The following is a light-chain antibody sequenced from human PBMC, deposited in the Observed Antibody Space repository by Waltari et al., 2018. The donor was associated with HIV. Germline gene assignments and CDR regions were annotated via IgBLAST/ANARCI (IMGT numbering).Light chain of an antibody. Sequence: QSVLTQPPSASGTPGQRVVISCSGGSSNIGNNFVYWYQQLPGSTPKLLIYRNDQRPSGFSDRFSGSKSGTSASLAISGLRSEDEADYYCATWDDSLNSFWVFGGGTKVTVL. CDR1: SSNIGNNF. CDR3: ATWDDSLNSFWV. CDR2: RND. V-gene: IGLV1-47*01. J-gene: IGLJ3*02.